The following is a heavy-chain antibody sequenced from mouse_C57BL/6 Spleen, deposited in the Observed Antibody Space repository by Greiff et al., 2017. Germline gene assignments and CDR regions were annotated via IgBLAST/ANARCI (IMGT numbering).Heavy chain of an antibody. CDR3: ARSYYYGSSAWFAY. CDR1: GYSFTSYY. D-gene: IGHD1-1*01. J-gene: IGHJ3*01. Sequence: VMLVESGPELVKPGASVKISCKASGYSFTSYYIHWVKQRPGQGLEWIGWIYPGSGNTKYNAKFKGKATLTADTSSSTAYMQLSSLTSEDSAVYYCARSYYYGSSAWFAYWGQGTLVTVSA. V-gene: IGHV1-66*01. CDR2: IYPGSGNT.